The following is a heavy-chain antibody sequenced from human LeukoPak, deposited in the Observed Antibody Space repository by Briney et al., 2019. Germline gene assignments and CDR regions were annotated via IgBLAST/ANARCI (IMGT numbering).Heavy chain of an antibody. CDR2: IYSGGAT. CDR3: ARLVGAAAH. CDR1: GGSISGSDFY. J-gene: IGHJ4*02. V-gene: IGHV4-39*01. Sequence: SETLSLTCTVSGGSISGSDFYWGWIRQPPGQGLEWIAAIYSGGATHYNPSLESRLTISVDTPNNQFSLKLSSVTAADTAVFYCARLVGAAAHWGQGTLVTVSS. D-gene: IGHD1-26*01.